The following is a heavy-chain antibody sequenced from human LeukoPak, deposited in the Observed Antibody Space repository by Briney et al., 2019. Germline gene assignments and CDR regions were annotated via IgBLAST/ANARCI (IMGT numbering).Heavy chain of an antibody. CDR2: IIPIFGTA. CDR3: ARGIAARQVYYYYYMDV. V-gene: IGHV1-69*05. J-gene: IGHJ6*03. D-gene: IGHD6-6*01. CDR1: GGTFSSYA. Sequence: GASVKVSCKASGGTFSSYAISWVRQAPGQGLEWMGGIIPIFGTANYAQKFQGRVTITTDESTSTAYMELSSLRSEDTAVYYWARGIAARQVYYYYYMDVWGKGTTVTVSS.